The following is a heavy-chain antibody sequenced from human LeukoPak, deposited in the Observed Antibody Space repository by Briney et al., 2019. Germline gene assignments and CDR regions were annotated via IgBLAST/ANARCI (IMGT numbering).Heavy chain of an antibody. CDR3: ARVYGYNFYYFDY. V-gene: IGHV4-59*01. Sequence: SETLSLTCTVSGGSISSYYWSWIRQPPGKGLEWIGYIYYSGSTNYNPSPKSRATISVDTSKNQFSLKLTSVTAADTAVYYCARVYGYNFYYFDYWGQGILVTVSS. CDR1: GGSISSYY. D-gene: IGHD5-24*01. J-gene: IGHJ4*02. CDR2: IYYSGST.